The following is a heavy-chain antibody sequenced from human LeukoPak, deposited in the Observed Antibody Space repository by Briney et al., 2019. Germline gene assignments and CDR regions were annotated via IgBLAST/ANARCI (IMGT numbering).Heavy chain of an antibody. Sequence: PGGSLRLSCAASGFTFSSYWMSWVRQAPGKGLEWVANIKQDGSEKYYVDSVKGRFTISRDNAKNSLYLQMNSLRAEDTAVYYCARATIQAVAVQFISGMDVWGQGTTVTVSS. V-gene: IGHV3-7*01. CDR3: ARATIQAVAVQFISGMDV. CDR2: IKQDGSEK. CDR1: GFTFSSYW. D-gene: IGHD6-19*01. J-gene: IGHJ6*02.